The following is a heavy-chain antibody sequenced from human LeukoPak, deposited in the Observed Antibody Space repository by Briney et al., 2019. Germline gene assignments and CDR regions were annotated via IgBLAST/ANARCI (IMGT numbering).Heavy chain of an antibody. V-gene: IGHV1-18*01. CDR3: ARDYYASMTGYYYGMDV. CDR2: ISAYNGNT. D-gene: IGHD3-10*01. CDR1: GYTFTSYG. Sequence: ASVKVSCKASGYTFTSYGISWVRQAPGQGLEWMGWISAYNGNTNYAQKLQGRVTMTTDTSTSTAYMELRSLRSDDTAVYYCARDYYASMTGYYYGMDVWGQGTTVTVSS. J-gene: IGHJ6*02.